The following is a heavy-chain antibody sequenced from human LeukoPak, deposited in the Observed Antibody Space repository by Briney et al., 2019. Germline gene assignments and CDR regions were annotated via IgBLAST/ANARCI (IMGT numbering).Heavy chain of an antibody. CDR1: GYTFTSYY. D-gene: IGHD3-22*01. Sequence: ASVKVSCKASGYTFTSYYMHWVRQAPGQGLEWMGIINPSGGSTSYAQKFQGRVTMTRDTSTSTVYMELSSLRAEDTAVYYCARAPLSPYYYDPQRTKGYFDYWGQGTLVTVSS. CDR3: ARAPLSPYYYDPQRTKGYFDY. J-gene: IGHJ4*02. V-gene: IGHV1-46*01. CDR2: INPSGGST.